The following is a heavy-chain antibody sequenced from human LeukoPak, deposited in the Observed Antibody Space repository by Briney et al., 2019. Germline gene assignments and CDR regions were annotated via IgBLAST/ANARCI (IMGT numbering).Heavy chain of an antibody. V-gene: IGHV1-69*05. CDR3: ARGYMVVRDRRFDY. D-gene: IGHD2-15*01. CDR1: GGTFSSYA. J-gene: IGHJ4*02. Sequence: GASVNVSCKASGGTFSSYAISWVRQAPGQGLEWVGGIIPIFGTANYAQKFQGRVTITRDTSTSTVYMELSSLTSEDTAVYYCARGYMVVRDRRFDYWGQGTLVTVSS. CDR2: IIPIFGTA.